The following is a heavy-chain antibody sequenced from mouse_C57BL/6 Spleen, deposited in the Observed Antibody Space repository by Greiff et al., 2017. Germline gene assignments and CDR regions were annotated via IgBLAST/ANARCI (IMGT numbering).Heavy chain of an antibody. CDR1: GYSITSGYY. J-gene: IGHJ3*01. D-gene: IGHD3-3*01. CDR2: ISYDGSN. CDR3: AREGPEGFAY. V-gene: IGHV3-6*01. Sequence: EVQLQESGPGLVKPSQSLSLTCSVTGYSITSGYYWNWIRQFPGNKLEWMGYISYDGSNNYNPSLKNRISITRDTSKNQFFLKLNSVTTEDTATYYCAREGPEGFAYWGQGTLVSVSA.